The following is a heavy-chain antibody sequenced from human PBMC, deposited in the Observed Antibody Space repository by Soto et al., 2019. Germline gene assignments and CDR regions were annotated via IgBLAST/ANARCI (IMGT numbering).Heavy chain of an antibody. Sequence: QVQLQESGPGLVKPSETLSLTCTVSGGSVSSGRYYWSWIRQPPGKGLEWIGYIYYSGSTKYNPSLKSRVTISVDTSKNQFSLKLTSMTAADTAVYYCARSWSGSGWFGGRGTLVTVSS. CDR3: ARSWSGSGWF. CDR2: IYYSGST. V-gene: IGHV4-61*01. J-gene: IGHJ4*02. D-gene: IGHD6-19*01. CDR1: GGSVSSGRYY.